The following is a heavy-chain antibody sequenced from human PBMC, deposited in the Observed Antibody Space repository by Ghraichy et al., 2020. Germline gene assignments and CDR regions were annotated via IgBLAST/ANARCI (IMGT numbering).Heavy chain of an antibody. CDR1: GGSISSSSYY. J-gene: IGHJ4*02. CDR3: ARLTGTTIDY. CDR2: IYYSGST. Sequence: SQTLSLTCTVSGGSISSSSYYWGWIRQPPGKGLEWIGSIYYSGSTYYNPSLKSRVTISVDTSKNQFSLKLSSVTAADTAVYYCARLTGTTIDYWGQGTLVTVSS. D-gene: IGHD1-7*01. V-gene: IGHV4-39*01.